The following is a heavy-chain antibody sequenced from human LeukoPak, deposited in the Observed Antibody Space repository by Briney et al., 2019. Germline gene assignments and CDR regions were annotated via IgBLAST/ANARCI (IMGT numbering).Heavy chain of an antibody. CDR1: GDSVSSHSAA. Sequence: SQTLSLTCVISGDSVSSHSAAWNWIRQSPSRGLEWLGRTHYRSTWSNEYAVSVQSRITINPDTSRNQFSLQLSSVTPEDTAVYYCARDQGGFDSWGQGILVTVSS. CDR3: ARDQGGFDS. D-gene: IGHD2-15*01. CDR2: THYRSTWSN. J-gene: IGHJ4*01. V-gene: IGHV6-1*01.